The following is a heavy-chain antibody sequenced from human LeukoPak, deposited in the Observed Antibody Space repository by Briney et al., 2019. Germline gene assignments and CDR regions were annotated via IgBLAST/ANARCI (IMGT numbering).Heavy chain of an antibody. J-gene: IGHJ3*02. Sequence: PGGSLRLSCAASGFTFSDHWMHWVRQAPGKGLVWVSRIKSDGSSSTFADSVRGRFTISRDNAKNTLYLQMNSLRAEDTAVYYCARSSSGSFIWGQGTMVTVSS. D-gene: IGHD1-26*01. CDR3: ARSSSGSFI. CDR2: IKSDGSSS. CDR1: GFTFSDHW. V-gene: IGHV3-74*01.